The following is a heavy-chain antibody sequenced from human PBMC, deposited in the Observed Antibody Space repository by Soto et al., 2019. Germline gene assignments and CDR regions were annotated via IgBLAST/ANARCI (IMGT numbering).Heavy chain of an antibody. J-gene: IGHJ6*02. CDR2: IIPIFGTA. V-gene: IGHV1-69*06. Sequence: QVQLVQSGAEVKKPGSSVKDSCKASGGTFSSYAISWVRQAPGQGLEWMGGIIPIFGTANYAQKFQGRVTITADKSTSTPYMELSSLRSEDMAVYYCACIEPAASGTHWYYGMDVWGQGTTVTVSS. D-gene: IGHD2-2*01. CDR1: GGTFSSYA. CDR3: ACIEPAASGTHWYYGMDV.